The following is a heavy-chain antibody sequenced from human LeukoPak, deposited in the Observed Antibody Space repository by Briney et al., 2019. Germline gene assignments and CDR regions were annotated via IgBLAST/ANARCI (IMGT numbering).Heavy chain of an antibody. CDR2: ISGSGGNT. Sequence: GGSLRLSCAASGFTFSSHGMNWVRQAPGKGLEWVSGISGSGGNTYYADSVKGRFTISRDNSKNTLYLQMNSLRAEDTAVYYCARGHTAVTRHFDFWGQGTLVTVSS. J-gene: IGHJ4*02. CDR3: ARGHTAVTRHFDF. D-gene: IGHD4-17*01. V-gene: IGHV3-23*01. CDR1: GFTFSSHG.